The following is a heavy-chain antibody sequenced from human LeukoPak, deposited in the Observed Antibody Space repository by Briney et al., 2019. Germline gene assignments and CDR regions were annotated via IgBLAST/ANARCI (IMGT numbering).Heavy chain of an antibody. D-gene: IGHD3-22*01. V-gene: IGHV3-33*01. Sequence: PGRSLRLSCAASGFTFSSYGMHWVRQAPGKGLEWVAFIRYDGSNKYYADSVKGRFTISRDNAKNSLYLQMNSLRAEDTAVYYCARDPSGYYLSYYFDYWGQGTLVTVSS. CDR1: GFTFSSYG. CDR2: IRYDGSNK. J-gene: IGHJ4*02. CDR3: ARDPSGYYLSYYFDY.